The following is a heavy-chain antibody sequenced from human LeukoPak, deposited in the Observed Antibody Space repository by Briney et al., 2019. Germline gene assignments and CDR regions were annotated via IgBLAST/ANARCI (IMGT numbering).Heavy chain of an antibody. CDR2: VNADGGNT. Sequence: GGPLRLSCAASGFTFYNYRMSWVRQAPEKGLEWVSTVNADGGNTYYADSVKGRFTISRDNSKSTLILQMNSLRVEDTALYYCTKRVKYGGTWDHFADWGQGTLVTVSS. J-gene: IGHJ4*02. CDR1: GFTFYNYR. V-gene: IGHV3-23*01. D-gene: IGHD1-26*01. CDR3: TKRVKYGGTWDHFAD.